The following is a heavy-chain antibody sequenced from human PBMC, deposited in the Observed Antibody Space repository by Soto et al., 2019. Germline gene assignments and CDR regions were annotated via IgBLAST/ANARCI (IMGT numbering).Heavy chain of an antibody. J-gene: IGHJ2*01. V-gene: IGHV3-21*01. Sequence: EVQLVESGGGLVKPGGSLRLSCAASGFTFSSYSMNWVRQAPGKGLEWVSSISSSSSYIYYADSVKGRFTISRDNAKNSLYLQMNSLRAEDTAVYYCARDLALIEQQLNYWYFDLWGRGTLVTVSS. CDR1: GFTFSSYS. D-gene: IGHD6-13*01. CDR2: ISSSSSYI. CDR3: ARDLALIEQQLNYWYFDL.